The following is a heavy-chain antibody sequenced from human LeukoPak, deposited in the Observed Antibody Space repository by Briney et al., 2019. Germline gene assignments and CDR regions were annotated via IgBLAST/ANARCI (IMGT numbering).Heavy chain of an antibody. CDR1: GFTFSSYW. Sequence: GGSLRLSCAACGFTFSSYWMHWVRQAPGKGLVWVTRINTDGSSTTYADSVKGRFTISRDNVKNTLYLQMNSLRAEDTAVYYCARREGFCKGGTCYLDFWGQGTLVTVSS. CDR2: INTDGSST. J-gene: IGHJ4*02. D-gene: IGHD2-15*01. CDR3: ARREGFCKGGTCYLDF. V-gene: IGHV3-74*01.